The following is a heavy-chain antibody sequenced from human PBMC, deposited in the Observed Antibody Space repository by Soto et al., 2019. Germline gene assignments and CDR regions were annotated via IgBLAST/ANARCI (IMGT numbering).Heavy chain of an antibody. J-gene: IGHJ5*02. CDR3: ARRLFDP. CDR1: GYTFTSYH. Sequence: QVQLVQSGAEVKKPGASVKVSCKASGYTFTSYHIKWVRQATGHGLEWMGWMDPSSGNTGFAQKFQGRVTMTRNTSIRTAYMELSSLRSEDTAVYYCARRLFDPWGQGTLVTVSS. CDR2: MDPSSGNT. V-gene: IGHV1-8*01.